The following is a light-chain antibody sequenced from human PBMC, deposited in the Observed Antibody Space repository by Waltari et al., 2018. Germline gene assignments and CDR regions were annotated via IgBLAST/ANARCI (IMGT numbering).Light chain of an antibody. CDR3: QQYYTTLLT. Sequence: DVQLTQSPSSLSASVGDRVPITCRASQDIDKSLAWYQQRPGKALRLLLYDASKLQSGVPARFRGSGSGTDYTLTISNLQPEDFAIYYCQQYYTTLLTFGGGTRVEI. CDR1: QDIDKS. CDR2: DAS. V-gene: IGKV1-NL1*01. J-gene: IGKJ4*01.